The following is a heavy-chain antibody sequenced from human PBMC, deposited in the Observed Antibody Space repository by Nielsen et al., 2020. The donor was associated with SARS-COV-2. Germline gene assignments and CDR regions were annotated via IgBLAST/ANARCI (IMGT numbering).Heavy chain of an antibody. CDR3: AKDWTAIVVVPSGGVDY. CDR1: GFTFSTYG. CDR2: ISYDGSNK. Sequence: GESLKISCAASGFTFSTYGTHWVRQAPGKGLEWVAAISYDGSNKYYVDSVKGRFTISRDNSKNTLYLQMSSLREEDMAVYYCAKDWTAIVVVPSGGVDYWGQGTLVTVSS. J-gene: IGHJ4*02. D-gene: IGHD2-15*01. V-gene: IGHV3-30*18.